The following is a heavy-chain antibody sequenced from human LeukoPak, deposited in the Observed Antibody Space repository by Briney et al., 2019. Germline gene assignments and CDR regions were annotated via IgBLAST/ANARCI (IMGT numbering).Heavy chain of an antibody. CDR3: ARRYQPAILDF. J-gene: IGHJ4*02. Sequence: GRSLRLSCAASGFTFSSYGMHWVRQAPGKGLEWVAVISYDGSNKYYADSVKGRFTISRDNSKNTLYLQMNSLRAEDTAVYYCARRYQPAILDFWGQGTLVTVSS. CDR2: ISYDGSNK. V-gene: IGHV3-30*03. D-gene: IGHD2-2*01. CDR1: GFTFSSYG.